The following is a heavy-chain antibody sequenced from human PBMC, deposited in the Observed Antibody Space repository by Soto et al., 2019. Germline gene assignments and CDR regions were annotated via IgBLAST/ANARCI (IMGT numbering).Heavy chain of an antibody. CDR2: IYYSGST. CDR3: ATRRDGYNYYLDY. CDR1: GGSFSGYY. Sequence: SETLSLTCAVYGGSFSGYYWSWIRQPPGKGLEWIGYIYYSGSTNYNPSLKSRVSISVDTSKNQFSLKLRSVTAADTAAYYCATRRDGYNYYLDYWGQGTLVTVSS. D-gene: IGHD5-12*01. V-gene: IGHV4-59*08. J-gene: IGHJ4*02.